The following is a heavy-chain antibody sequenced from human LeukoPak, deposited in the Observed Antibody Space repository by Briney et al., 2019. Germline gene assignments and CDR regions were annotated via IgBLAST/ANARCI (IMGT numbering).Heavy chain of an antibody. CDR3: ARVDTAMVEDYYGMDV. Sequence: SETLSLTCTVSGGSISSGSYYWNWIRQHPGKGLEWIGYIYYSGSTYYNPSLKSRVTISVDTSKNQFSLKLSSVTAADTAVYYCARVDTAMVEDYYGMDVWGQGTTVTVSS. V-gene: IGHV4-31*03. CDR1: GGSISSGSYY. J-gene: IGHJ6*02. CDR2: IYYSGST. D-gene: IGHD5-18*01.